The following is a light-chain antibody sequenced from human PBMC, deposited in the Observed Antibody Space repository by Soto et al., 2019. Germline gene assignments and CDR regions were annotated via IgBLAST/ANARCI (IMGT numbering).Light chain of an antibody. CDR2: AAS. CDR1: RGISSSY. J-gene: IGKJ2*01. CDR3: QQYGASPPYT. V-gene: IGKV3-20*01. Sequence: EIVLTQSPGTLSFSPGESTTISCRASRGISSSYLAWYQQKPGQAPRLLIYAASTRATGIPDRFRGSGSATDFTLTISRLEPEDSAVYYCQQYGASPPYTFGQGTKMEIK.